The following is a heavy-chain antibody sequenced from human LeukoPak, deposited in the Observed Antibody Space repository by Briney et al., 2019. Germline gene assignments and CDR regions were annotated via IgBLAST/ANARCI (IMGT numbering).Heavy chain of an antibody. CDR3: AKAPRTTVVGAAHYYDMDV. J-gene: IGHJ6*02. V-gene: IGHV3-43*02. D-gene: IGHD1-26*01. Sequence: GGSLRLSCAASGFTFGDYAMHWVRQAPGKGLEWVSLISGAGISTYYADSVKGRFTISRDNSKNSLYLQMNSLTSEDTALYFCAKAPRTTVVGAAHYYDMDVWGQGTTVTVSS. CDR2: ISGAGIST. CDR1: GFTFGDYA.